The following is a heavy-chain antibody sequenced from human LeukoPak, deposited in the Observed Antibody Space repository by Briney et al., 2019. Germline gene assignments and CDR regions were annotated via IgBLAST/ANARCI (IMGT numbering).Heavy chain of an antibody. CDR1: GGSISSSSYY. CDR3: ASVYNWEYYFDY. V-gene: IGHV4-39*07. CDR2: IYYSGST. J-gene: IGHJ4*02. D-gene: IGHD1-20*01. Sequence: PSETLSLTCTVSGGSISSSSYYWGWIRQPPGKGLEWIGSIYYSGSTYYNPSLKSRVTISVDTSKNQFSLKLSSVTAADTAVYYCASVYNWEYYFDYWGQGTLVTVSS.